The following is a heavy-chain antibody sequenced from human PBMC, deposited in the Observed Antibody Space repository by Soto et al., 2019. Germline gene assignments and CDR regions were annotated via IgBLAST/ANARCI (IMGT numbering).Heavy chain of an antibody. CDR2: MNPNSGNT. V-gene: IGHV1-8*01. Sequence: ASVKVSCKASGYTFTSYDINWVRQATGQGLEWMGWMNPNSGNTGYAQKFQGRVTMTRNTSISTAYMELSSLRSEDTAVYYCAIAGCSSTSCYYYYYYMDVWGKGTTVTVSS. CDR1: GYTFTSYD. J-gene: IGHJ6*03. CDR3: AIAGCSSTSCYYYYYYMDV. D-gene: IGHD2-2*01.